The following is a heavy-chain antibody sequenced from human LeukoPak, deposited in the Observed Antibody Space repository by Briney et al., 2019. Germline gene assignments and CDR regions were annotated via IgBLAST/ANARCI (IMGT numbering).Heavy chain of an antibody. CDR2: IYYSGST. D-gene: IGHD5-24*01. V-gene: IGHV4-39*07. Sequence: SETLSLTCTVSGGSISSSSYYWGWIRQPPGKGLEWIGSIYYSGSTYYNPSLKSRVTISVDTSKNQFSLKLSSVTAADTAVYYCARDLMAQLYFDYWGQGTLVTVSS. J-gene: IGHJ4*02. CDR3: ARDLMAQLYFDY. CDR1: GGSISSSSYY.